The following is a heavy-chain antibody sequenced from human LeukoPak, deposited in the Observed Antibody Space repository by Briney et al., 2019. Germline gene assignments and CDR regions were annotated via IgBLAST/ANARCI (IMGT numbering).Heavy chain of an antibody. D-gene: IGHD6-6*01. CDR2: IYYSGST. Sequence: SETLSLTCTVSGGSLSTYYWSWIRQPPGKGLEYIGYIYYSGSTNYNPSLKSRVTIALDTSKNQFSLKLNSVAAADTAVYYCARFGTSSSRFFDQWGQGTLVTVSS. CDR3: ARFGTSSSRFFDQ. CDR1: GGSLSTYY. V-gene: IGHV4-59*01. J-gene: IGHJ4*02.